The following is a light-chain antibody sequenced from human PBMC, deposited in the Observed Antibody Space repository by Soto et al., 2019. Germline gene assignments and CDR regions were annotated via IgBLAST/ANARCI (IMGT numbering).Light chain of an antibody. J-gene: IGKJ4*01. CDR2: DAS. CDR3: QQRSKWLT. V-gene: IGKV3-11*01. CDR1: QRVYSSY. Sequence: EIVLTQSPGTLSLSPGERATLSCRASQRVYSSYLAWYQQRPGQAPRLLFYDASNRATGIPARFSGSGSGTDFTLTISSLEPEDFAVYYCQQRSKWLTFGGGTKVDIK.